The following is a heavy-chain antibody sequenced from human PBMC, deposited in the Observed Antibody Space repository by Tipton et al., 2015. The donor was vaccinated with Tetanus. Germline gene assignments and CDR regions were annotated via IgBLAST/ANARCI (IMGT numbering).Heavy chain of an antibody. V-gene: IGHV4-34*01. CDR3: ARGGIAAAGGGLDY. J-gene: IGHJ4*02. Sequence: AGLVKPSETLSLTCGVYGGSVSGNYWNWIRQPPGKGLEWIGEINPRGSSNYNPSLKSRVTISVDTSKNQFSLKLSSVTAADTAVYYCARGGIAAAGGGLDYWGQGTLVTVSS. D-gene: IGHD6-13*01. CDR1: GGSVSGNY. CDR2: INPRGSS.